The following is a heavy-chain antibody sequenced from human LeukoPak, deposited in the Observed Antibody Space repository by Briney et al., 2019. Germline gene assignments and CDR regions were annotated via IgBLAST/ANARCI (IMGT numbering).Heavy chain of an antibody. CDR2: ISSSGTTI. Sequence: GGSLRLSCAASGFRFSDYFMTWIRQAPGKGLESVSYISSSGTTIYYADSVKGRFTISRDNAKNSLYLQMNGLRVEDTAVYYCAREVFPGGLLNTAFDHWGQGVLVTVSS. V-gene: IGHV3-11*04. CDR1: GFRFSDYF. D-gene: IGHD2-8*02. CDR3: AREVFPGGLLNTAFDH. J-gene: IGHJ4*02.